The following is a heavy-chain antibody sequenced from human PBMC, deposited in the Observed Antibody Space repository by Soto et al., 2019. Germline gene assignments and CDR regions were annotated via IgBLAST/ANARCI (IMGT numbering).Heavy chain of an antibody. CDR3: ARDQPLQPPIDYGMDV. J-gene: IGHJ6*02. Sequence: ASSKLSCKASGYTFTRYGNSWARQAPGQGLEWMGWISAYNGNTNYAQKLQGRVTMTTDTSTSTAYMELRSLRSDDTAVYYCARDQPLQPPIDYGMDVWGQGTTVTVSS. D-gene: IGHD5-18*01. CDR1: GYTFTRYG. CDR2: ISAYNGNT. V-gene: IGHV1-18*01.